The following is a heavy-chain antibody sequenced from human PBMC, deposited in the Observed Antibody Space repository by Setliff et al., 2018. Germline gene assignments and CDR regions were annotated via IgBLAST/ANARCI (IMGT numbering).Heavy chain of an antibody. V-gene: IGHV3-9*01. CDR3: AKGNYYDSSGYGYYFDY. Sequence: GGSLRLSCAASGFTFHDYAMHWVRQAPGKGLEWVSGITGNSDRIAYADSLKGRFTISRDNTENSLYLQMNSLRVEDTAFYYCAKGNYYDSSGYGYYFDYWGQGTLVTVSS. J-gene: IGHJ4*02. CDR2: ITGNSDRI. D-gene: IGHD3-22*01. CDR1: GFTFHDYA.